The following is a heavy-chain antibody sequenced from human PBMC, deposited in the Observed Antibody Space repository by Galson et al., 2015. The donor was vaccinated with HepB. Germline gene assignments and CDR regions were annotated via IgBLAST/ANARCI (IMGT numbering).Heavy chain of an antibody. V-gene: IGHV3-30-3*01. Sequence: SLRLSCAASGFTFSSYAMHWVRQAPGKGLEWVAVISYDGSNKYYADSVKGRFTISRDNSKNTLYLQMNSLRAEDTAVYYCARDDRGYCSGGSCYSHYYYYGMDVWGQGTTVTVSS. D-gene: IGHD2-15*01. CDR2: ISYDGSNK. J-gene: IGHJ6*02. CDR1: GFTFSSYA. CDR3: ARDDRGYCSGGSCYSHYYYYGMDV.